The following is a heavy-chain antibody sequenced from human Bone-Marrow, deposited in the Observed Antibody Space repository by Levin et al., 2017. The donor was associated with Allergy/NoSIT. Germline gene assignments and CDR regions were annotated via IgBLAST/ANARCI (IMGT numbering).Heavy chain of an antibody. CDR1: GDSVSSNSVT. D-gene: IGHD3-10*01. CDR3: AGGPGALAY. CDR2: TYYRSKWYN. Sequence: SQTLSLTCAISGDSVSSNSVTWNWIRQSPARGLEWLGRTYYRSKWYNGYAISVKSRTTINRDTSKNQFSLQLNSVTPEDTAVYYCAGGPGALAYWGQGILVTVSS. V-gene: IGHV6-1*01. J-gene: IGHJ4*02.